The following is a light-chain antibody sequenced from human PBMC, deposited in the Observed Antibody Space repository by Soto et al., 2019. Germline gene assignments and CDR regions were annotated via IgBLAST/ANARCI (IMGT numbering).Light chain of an antibody. CDR3: QQYNSYPRT. V-gene: IGKV1-5*03. CDR1: QSISSW. Sequence: DIQMTQSPSTLSASVGDRVTITCRASQSISSWLAWYQQKPGKAPKVLIYKASTLESGVPSRFSGSGSGTEFTLTISSLQSDDSATYYCQQYNSYPRTFGQGTKVDIK. CDR2: KAS. J-gene: IGKJ1*01.